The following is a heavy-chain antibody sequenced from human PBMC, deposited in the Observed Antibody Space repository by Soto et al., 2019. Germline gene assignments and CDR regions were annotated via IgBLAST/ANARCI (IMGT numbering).Heavy chain of an antibody. J-gene: IGHJ6*02. CDR1: GYSFTSYW. D-gene: IGHD4-17*01. Sequence: GESLKISCRGSGYSFTSYWISWVRQMPGKGLEWMGRIDPSDSYTNYSPSFQGHVTISADKSISTAYLQWSSLKASDTAMYYCARQAVTQGRGDYYGMDVWGQGTTVTVSS. V-gene: IGHV5-10-1*01. CDR2: IDPSDSYT. CDR3: ARQAVTQGRGDYYGMDV.